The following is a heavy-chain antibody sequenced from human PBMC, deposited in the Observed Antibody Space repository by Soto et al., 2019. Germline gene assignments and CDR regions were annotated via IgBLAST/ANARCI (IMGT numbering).Heavy chain of an antibody. CDR3: ARPITMIGAPFDY. CDR1: GFTFSSYA. V-gene: IGHV3-23*01. CDR2: ISGSGGST. D-gene: IGHD3-22*01. J-gene: IGHJ4*02. Sequence: EVQLLESGGGLVQPGGSLRLSCAASGFTFSSYAMSWVRQAPGKGLEWVSAISGSGGSTYYADSVKGRFTISRDNSKNALYLQMNSLRAEDTAVYYCARPITMIGAPFDYWGQGTLVTVSS.